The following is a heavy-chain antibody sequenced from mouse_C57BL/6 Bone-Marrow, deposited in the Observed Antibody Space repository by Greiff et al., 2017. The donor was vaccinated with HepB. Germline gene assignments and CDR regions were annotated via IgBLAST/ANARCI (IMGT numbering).Heavy chain of an antibody. CDR1: GFTFSNYW. J-gene: IGHJ2*01. CDR2: IRLKSDNYAT. CDR3: TEDYGSSPYYFDY. V-gene: IGHV6-3*01. Sequence: EVQRVESGGGLVQPGGSMKLSCVASGFTFSNYWMNWVRQSPEKGLEWVAQIRLKSDNYATHYAESVKGRFTISRDDSKSSVYLQMNNLRAEDTGIYYCTEDYGSSPYYFDYWGQGTTLTVSS. D-gene: IGHD1-1*01.